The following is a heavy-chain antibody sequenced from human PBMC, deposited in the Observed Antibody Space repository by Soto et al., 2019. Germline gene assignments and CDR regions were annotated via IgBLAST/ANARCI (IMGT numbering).Heavy chain of an antibody. Sequence: GESLKISCAASGFTFSSYSMNWVRQAPGKGLEWVSYISSSSSTIYYADSVKGRFTISRDNAKNSLYLQMNSLRAEDTAVYYCASLFGVVNNYYYYYYMDVWGKGTTVTVSS. CDR2: ISSSSSTI. CDR3: ASLFGVVNNYYYYYYMDV. J-gene: IGHJ6*03. D-gene: IGHD3-3*01. V-gene: IGHV3-48*01. CDR1: GFTFSSYS.